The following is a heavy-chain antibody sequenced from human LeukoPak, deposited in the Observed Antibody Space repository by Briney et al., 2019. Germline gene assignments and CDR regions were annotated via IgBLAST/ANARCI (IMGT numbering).Heavy chain of an antibody. J-gene: IGHJ4*02. Sequence: ASVKVSCKTSGYTFTDYYIHWVRQAPGQGLEWVGWINPKTGGTDHAQKFQGRVTVTRDTSISTAYMELTRLRSDDTAVFYCARRISPDYWGQGTLVTVSS. CDR2: INPKTGGT. CDR3: ARRISPDY. V-gene: IGHV1-2*02. CDR1: GYTFTDYY.